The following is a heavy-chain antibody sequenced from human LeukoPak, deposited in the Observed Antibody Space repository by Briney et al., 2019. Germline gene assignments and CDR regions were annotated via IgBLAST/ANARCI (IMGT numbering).Heavy chain of an antibody. D-gene: IGHD5-18*01. CDR2: INPNSGGT. CDR1: GYTFTCYY. Sequence: ASVKVSCKASGYTFTCYYMHWVRQAPGQGLEWMGWINPNSGGTNYAQKFQGRVTMTRETSISTAYMALSRLRSDDTAVYYCAREIGEDTAMVHPPYYYYYMDVWGKGTTVTVSS. J-gene: IGHJ6*03. CDR3: AREIGEDTAMVHPPYYYYYMDV. V-gene: IGHV1-2*02.